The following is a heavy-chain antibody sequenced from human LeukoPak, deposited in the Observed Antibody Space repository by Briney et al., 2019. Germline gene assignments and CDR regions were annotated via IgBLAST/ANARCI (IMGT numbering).Heavy chain of an antibody. J-gene: IGHJ4*02. CDR3: ARHGRWELDY. V-gene: IGHV5-51*01. CDR1: GYNFATAW. D-gene: IGHD4-23*01. CDR2: VYPGDSDT. Sequence: GESLKISCKASGYNFATAWIAWVRQMPGKGLEWMGIVYPGDSDTKYSPSFQGHVTISADKSITTAYLQWASLKASDTAIYYCARHGRWELDYWGQGTLVSVSS.